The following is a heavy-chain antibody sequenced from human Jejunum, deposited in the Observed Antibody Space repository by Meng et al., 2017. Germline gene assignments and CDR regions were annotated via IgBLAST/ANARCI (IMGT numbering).Heavy chain of an antibody. D-gene: IGHD5-18*01. V-gene: IGHV3-72*01. CDR1: GFTLSVYY. CDR3: TREHTGKGSSDY. J-gene: IGHJ4*02. CDR2: SKNKINCYIT. Sequence: GESLKISCAASGFTLSVYYMDWVRQVPGKGLEWVARSKNKINCYITEYAASVEGRFTISRDDSQISLVLEMTSLKTEDSAVYYCTREHTGKGSSDYWGQGTLVTVSS.